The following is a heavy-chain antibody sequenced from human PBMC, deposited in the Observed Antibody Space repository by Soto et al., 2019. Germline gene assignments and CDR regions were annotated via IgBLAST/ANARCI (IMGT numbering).Heavy chain of an antibody. Sequence: SPRLSCAASGFTFSSYGMHWVRQAPGKGLEWVAVISSDGTSRFYADSVKGRFTISRDNSKNTLYLQMNSLRAEDTAMYYCAKVRVKDYYYYAMDVCGQRTTVTVS. CDR2: ISSDGTSR. V-gene: IGHV3-30*18. D-gene: IGHD4-4*01. CDR1: GFTFSSYG. CDR3: AKVRVKDYYYYAMDV. J-gene: IGHJ6*02.